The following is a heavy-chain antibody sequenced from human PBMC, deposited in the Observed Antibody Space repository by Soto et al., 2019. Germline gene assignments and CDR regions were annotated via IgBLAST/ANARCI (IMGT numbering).Heavy chain of an antibody. CDR1: GGSISSSSYY. V-gene: IGHV4-39*01. Sequence: QLQLQESGPGLVKPPETLSLTCTVSGGSISSSSYYWGWIRQPPGKGLEWIGSIYYSGSTYYNPSLKRRVTICVDTSKNQFSLKLSSVTAADTAVYYGASLEGSSEYDFWSPWGQGTLVTVSS. D-gene: IGHD3-3*01. J-gene: IGHJ5*02. CDR2: IYYSGST. CDR3: ASLEGSSEYDFWSP.